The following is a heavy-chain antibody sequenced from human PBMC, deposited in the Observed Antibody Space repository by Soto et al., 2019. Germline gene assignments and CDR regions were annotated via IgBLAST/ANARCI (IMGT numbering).Heavy chain of an antibody. CDR3: ARQPGPYDNSDYSI. Sequence: ETLSLTCTVSGGSISSSTYYWGLIRQPPGKGLEWIGGIYYGGSTYYNPALRSRVTIYEDTYKNQFSLKMSSVTAADTAVYYCARQPGPYDNSDYSIWGQGTMVTVSS. CDR1: GGSISSSTYY. CDR2: IYYGGST. D-gene: IGHD3-22*01. J-gene: IGHJ3*02. V-gene: IGHV4-39*01.